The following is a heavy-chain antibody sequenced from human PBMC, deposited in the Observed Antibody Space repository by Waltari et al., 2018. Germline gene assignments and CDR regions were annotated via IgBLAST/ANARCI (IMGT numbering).Heavy chain of an antibody. CDR1: GYSISRGPS. D-gene: IGHD1-26*01. V-gene: IGHV4-38-2*01. J-gene: IGHJ5*02. CDR3: ARGRNGDSGWFDP. CDR2: IYHSGST. Sequence: QVQLPVSRPGLVKPSQTRSLTCAVSGYSISRGPSWAWVGQPPGKGLEWIGSIYHSGSTYYNPSLKSRVTISVDTSKNQFSLKLSSVTAADTAVYYCARGRNGDSGWFDPWGQGTLVTVSS.